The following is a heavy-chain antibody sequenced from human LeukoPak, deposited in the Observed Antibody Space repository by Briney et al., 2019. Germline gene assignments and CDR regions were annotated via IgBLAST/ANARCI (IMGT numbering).Heavy chain of an antibody. CDR1: GGSISSYY. CDR3: ARGQWLARFDY. V-gene: IGHV4-59*01. J-gene: IGHJ4*02. CDR2: IYYSGST. D-gene: IGHD6-19*01. Sequence: SETLSLTCTVSGGSISSYYWSWIRQPPGKGLEWIGYIYYSGSTNYNPSLKSRVTILVDTSKNQFSLKLSSVTAADTAVYYCARGQWLARFDYWGQGTLVTVSS.